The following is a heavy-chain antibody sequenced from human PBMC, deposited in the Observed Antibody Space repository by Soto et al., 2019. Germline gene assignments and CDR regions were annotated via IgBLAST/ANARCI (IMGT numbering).Heavy chain of an antibody. CDR3: ARGSITICGVVLY. J-gene: IGHJ4*02. CDR2: ISGSSSTI. Sequence: EVQLVESGGGLVQPGGSLRLSCAASGFTFSSYEMNWVRQAPGKGLEWVSYISGSSSTIYYADSVRGRFTVSRDNAKNSLYLQMNSLRADDTAVYYCARGSITICGVVLYWGQGPLVTVSS. CDR1: GFTFSSYE. D-gene: IGHD3-3*01. V-gene: IGHV3-48*03.